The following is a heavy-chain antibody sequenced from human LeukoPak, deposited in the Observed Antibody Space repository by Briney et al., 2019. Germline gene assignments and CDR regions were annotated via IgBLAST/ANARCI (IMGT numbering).Heavy chain of an antibody. CDR1: GFTFDDYA. CDR2: ISWNSGSI. CDR3: AKVEARYYYDSSGFFDY. Sequence: GGSLRLSCAASGFTFDDYAMHWVRQAPGKGLEWVSGISWNSGSIGYADSVKGPFTISRDNAKNSLYLQMNSLRAEDTALYYCAKVEARYYYDSSGFFDYWGQGTLVTVSS. J-gene: IGHJ4*02. V-gene: IGHV3-9*01. D-gene: IGHD3-22*01.